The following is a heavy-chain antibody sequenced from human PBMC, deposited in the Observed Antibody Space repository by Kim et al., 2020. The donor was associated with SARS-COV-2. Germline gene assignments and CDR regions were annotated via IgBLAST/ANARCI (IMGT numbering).Heavy chain of an antibody. Sequence: SETLSLTCTVSGGSVSGYYWSWIRQAPGKGLEWIGDIGSAGSHDYNHSLSGRMTLSLDTSRGQFFLSLRAVTAGDTALYYCARGYELDIWGHATMVSVSS. CDR2: IGSAGSH. CDR1: GGSVSGYY. V-gene: IGHV4-59*02. J-gene: IGHJ3*02. CDR3: ARGYELDI. D-gene: IGHD3-16*01.